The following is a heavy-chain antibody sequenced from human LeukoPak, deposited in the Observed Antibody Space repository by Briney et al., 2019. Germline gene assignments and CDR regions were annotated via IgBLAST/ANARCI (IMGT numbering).Heavy chain of an antibody. CDR2: IYYSGST. J-gene: IGHJ4*02. CDR3: ARENYDILTGTN. CDR1: GGSISSGDYY. Sequence: SQTLSLTCTVSGGSISSGDYYWSWIRQPPGKGLEWIGYIYYSGSTYYNPSLKGRVTISVDTSKNQFSLKLSSVTAADTAVYYCARENYDILTGTNWGQGTLVTVSS. D-gene: IGHD3-9*01. V-gene: IGHV4-30-4*08.